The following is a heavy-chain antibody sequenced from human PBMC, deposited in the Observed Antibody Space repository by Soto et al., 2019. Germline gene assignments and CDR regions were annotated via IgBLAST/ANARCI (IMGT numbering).Heavy chain of an antibody. J-gene: IGHJ2*01. Sequence: GGSLRLSCSASGFTFSSYAMHWVRQAPGKGLEYVSAISSNGGSTYYADSVKGRFTISRDNSKNTLYLQMSSLRAEDTAVYYCVNVVGQWLVLQYFDLWGRGTLVTVSS. CDR1: GFTFSSYA. D-gene: IGHD6-19*01. CDR3: VNVVGQWLVLQYFDL. CDR2: ISSNGGST. V-gene: IGHV3-64D*06.